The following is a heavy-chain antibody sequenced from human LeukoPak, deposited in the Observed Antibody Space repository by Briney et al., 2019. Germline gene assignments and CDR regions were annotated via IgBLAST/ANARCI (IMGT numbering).Heavy chain of an antibody. CDR2: ISGSGGST. J-gene: IGHJ4*02. CDR1: GFTFSSYA. Sequence: PGGSLRLSCAASGFTFSSYAVSWVRQAPGKGLEWVSAISGSGGSTYHADSVKGRFTISRDNSKNTLYLQMNSLRAEDTAVYYCAKSHSSGYYVPAGDYWGQGTLVTVSS. D-gene: IGHD3-22*01. V-gene: IGHV3-23*01. CDR3: AKSHSSGYYVPAGDY.